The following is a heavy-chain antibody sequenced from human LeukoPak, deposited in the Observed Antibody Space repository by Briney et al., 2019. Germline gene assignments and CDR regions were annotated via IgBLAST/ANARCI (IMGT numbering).Heavy chain of an antibody. D-gene: IGHD2-2*01. Sequence: WVRQIIKKRIEWIGYIYTSGSTNYNPSLESRVTISVDTSKNQFSLDLSSVTAADTAVYYCARQKCTSASCLTKNAFDIWGQGTMVTVSS. CDR3: ARQKCTSASCLTKNAFDI. V-gene: IGHV4-4*09. CDR2: IYTSGST. J-gene: IGHJ3*02.